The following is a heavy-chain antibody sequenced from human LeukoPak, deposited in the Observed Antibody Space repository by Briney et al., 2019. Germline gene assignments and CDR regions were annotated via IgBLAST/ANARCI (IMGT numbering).Heavy chain of an antibody. Sequence: GGSLRLSCAASGFAFSSYAMHWVRQAPGKGLEWVAVISYDGSNKYYADSVKGRFTISRDNSKNTLYLQMNSLRAEDTAVYYCARGEGIAVRLNWFDPWGQGTLVTVSS. J-gene: IGHJ5*02. CDR2: ISYDGSNK. CDR1: GFAFSSYA. D-gene: IGHD6-19*01. CDR3: ARGEGIAVRLNWFDP. V-gene: IGHV3-30-3*01.